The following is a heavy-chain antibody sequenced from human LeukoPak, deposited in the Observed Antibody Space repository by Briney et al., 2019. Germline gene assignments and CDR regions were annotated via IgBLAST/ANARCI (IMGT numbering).Heavy chain of an antibody. CDR2: MNPNSGNT. V-gene: IGHV1-8*01. Sequence: ASVKVSCKASGYTFTSYDINWVRQATGQGLEWMGWMNPNSGNTGYAQKFQGRVTMTRNTSISTAYMELSSLRSEDTAMYYCARGEMSSSWYFYWGQGTLVTVSS. CDR3: ARGEMSSSWYFY. CDR1: GYTFTSYD. D-gene: IGHD6-13*01. J-gene: IGHJ4*02.